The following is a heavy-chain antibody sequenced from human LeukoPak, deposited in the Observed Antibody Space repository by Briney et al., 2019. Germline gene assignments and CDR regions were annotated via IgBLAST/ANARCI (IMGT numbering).Heavy chain of an antibody. D-gene: IGHD3-10*01. CDR2: IYYSGST. CDR3: AATYYYGSGRINWFDP. J-gene: IGHJ5*02. CDR1: GGSISSSSYY. Sequence: RSSETLSLTCTVSGGSISSSSYYWGWIRQPPGKGLEWIGSIYYSGSTYYNPSLKSRVTISVDTSKNQFSLKLSSVTAADTAVYYCAATYYYGSGRINWFDPWGQGTLVTVSS. V-gene: IGHV4-39*07.